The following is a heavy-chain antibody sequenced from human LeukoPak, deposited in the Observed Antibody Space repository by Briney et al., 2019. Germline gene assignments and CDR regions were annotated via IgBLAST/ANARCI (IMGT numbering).Heavy chain of an antibody. Sequence: PSETLSLTCTVSGGSISSYYWSWIRQPPGKGLEWIGYIYYSGSTNYNPSLKSRVTISVDTSKNQFSLKLSSVTAADTAVYYCARVRLRYFDWLWDAFDIWGQGTMVTVSS. J-gene: IGHJ3*02. CDR1: GGSISSYY. V-gene: IGHV4-59*12. CDR2: IYYSGST. D-gene: IGHD3-9*01. CDR3: ARVRLRYFDWLWDAFDI.